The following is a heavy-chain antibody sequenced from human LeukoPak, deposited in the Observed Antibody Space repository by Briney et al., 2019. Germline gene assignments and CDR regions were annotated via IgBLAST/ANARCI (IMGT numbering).Heavy chain of an antibody. CDR3: ARLRTGLLPDY. J-gene: IGHJ4*02. V-gene: IGHV1-2*02. D-gene: IGHD1-26*01. CDR2: INPNSGGT. Sequence: GASVKVSCKASGYTFTGYYMHWVRQAPGQGLEWMGWINPNSGGTNYAQKLQGRVTMTTDTSTSTAYMELRSLRSDDTDVYYCARLRTGLLPDYWGQGTLVTVSS. CDR1: GYTFTGYY.